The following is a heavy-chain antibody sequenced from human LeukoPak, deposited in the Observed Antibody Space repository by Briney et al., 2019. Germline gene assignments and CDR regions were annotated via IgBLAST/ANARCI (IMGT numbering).Heavy chain of an antibody. D-gene: IGHD3-3*02. Sequence: SETLSLTCTVSGGSISSYHWSWIRQPPGKGLEWIGYIYYSGSTNYNPSLKSRVTISIDTSKNQFSLKLSSVTAADTAIYYCARGIFGVVTRGPDYWGQGTLVTVSS. V-gene: IGHV4-59*01. CDR1: GGSISSYH. J-gene: IGHJ4*02. CDR3: ARGIFGVVTRGPDY. CDR2: IYYSGST.